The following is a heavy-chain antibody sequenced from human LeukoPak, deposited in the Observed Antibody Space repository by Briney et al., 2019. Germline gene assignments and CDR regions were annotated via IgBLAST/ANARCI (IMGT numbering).Heavy chain of an antibody. CDR3: ARERANSFDT. V-gene: IGHV1-2*02. Sequence: GASVKVSCKASGYIFNAYYLHWVRQAPGQGLEWMGWINPTSGGTNYAQQFQGRVTLTRDTSISTASMELSRLRSDDTAVYYCARERANSFDTWGQGTLVTVSS. CDR1: GYIFNAYY. CDR2: INPTSGGT. J-gene: IGHJ5*02.